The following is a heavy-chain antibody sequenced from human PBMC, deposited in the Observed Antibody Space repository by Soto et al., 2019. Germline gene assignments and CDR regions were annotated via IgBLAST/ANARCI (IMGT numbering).Heavy chain of an antibody. J-gene: IGHJ4*02. CDR2: INPYGGAA. CDR3: ARDRSHGSAYWWLDY. Sequence: VASVKVSCKASGYTFTSTWMHWVRQAPGQGLEWMGIINPYGGAATYAEKFQGRVTMTRDTSTATDYMELSSLRSEDTAMYYCARDRSHGSAYWWLDYWGQGTQVTVSS. V-gene: IGHV1-46*01. D-gene: IGHD3-22*01. CDR1: GYTFTSTW.